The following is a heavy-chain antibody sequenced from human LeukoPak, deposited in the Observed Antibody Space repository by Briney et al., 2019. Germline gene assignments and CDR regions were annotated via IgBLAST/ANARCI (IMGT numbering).Heavy chain of an antibody. V-gene: IGHV5-10-1*01. CDR2: IDPSDSYT. Sequence: EESLEISCKGSGYSFTSYWISWVRQMPGKGLEWMGRIDPSDSYTNYSPSFQGHVTISADKSISTAYLQWSSLKASDTAMYYCARHIGRAATDFDYWGQGTLVTVSS. J-gene: IGHJ4*02. CDR3: ARHIGRAATDFDY. D-gene: IGHD2-15*01. CDR1: GYSFTSYW.